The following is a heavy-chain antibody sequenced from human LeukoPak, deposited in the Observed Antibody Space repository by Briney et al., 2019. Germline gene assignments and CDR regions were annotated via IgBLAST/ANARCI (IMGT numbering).Heavy chain of an antibody. CDR1: GGSISSYY. J-gene: IGHJ4*02. CDR3: ARGLQQQLVHIDY. D-gene: IGHD6-13*01. Sequence: SETLSLTCTVSGGSISSYYWSWIRQPPGKGLEWIGYIYYSGSTNYNPSLKSRVTISVDTSKNQFSLKLSSVTAADTAVYYCARGLQQQLVHIDYWGQGTLVTVSS. CDR2: IYYSGST. V-gene: IGHV4-59*01.